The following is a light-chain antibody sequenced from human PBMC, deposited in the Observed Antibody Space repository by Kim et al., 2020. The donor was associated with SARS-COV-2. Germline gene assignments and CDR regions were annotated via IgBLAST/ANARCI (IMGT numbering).Light chain of an antibody. CDR1: KLGDKY. CDR3: QAWDSSYVV. Sequence: SVSPGKTASLPCSGDKLGDKYASWYQQKPGQSPVLVIYQDSKRPSGIPERFSGSNSGNTATLTISGTQSMDEADYYCQAWDSSYVVFGGGTQLTVL. CDR2: QDS. V-gene: IGLV3-1*01. J-gene: IGLJ2*01.